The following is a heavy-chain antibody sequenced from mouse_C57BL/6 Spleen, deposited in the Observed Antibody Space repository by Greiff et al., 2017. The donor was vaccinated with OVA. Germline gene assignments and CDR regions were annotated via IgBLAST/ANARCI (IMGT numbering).Heavy chain of an antibody. CDR3: ARGDYYGSNAFDY. Sequence: QVQLQQSGAELVKPGASVKMSCKASGYTFTSYWINWVKQRPGQGLEWIGDIYPGSGSTNYNEKFKSKATLTVDKSSSTAYMQLSSLTSEDSAVYYCARGDYYGSNAFDYWGQGTTLTVSS. D-gene: IGHD1-1*01. V-gene: IGHV1-55*01. CDR2: IYPGSGST. CDR1: GYTFTSYW. J-gene: IGHJ2*01.